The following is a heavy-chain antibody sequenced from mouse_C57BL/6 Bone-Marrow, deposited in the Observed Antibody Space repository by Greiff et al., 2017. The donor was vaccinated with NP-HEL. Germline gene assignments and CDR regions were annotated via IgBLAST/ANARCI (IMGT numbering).Heavy chain of an antibody. V-gene: IGHV1-72*01. CDR1: GYTFTSYW. CDR2: IDPSSGGT. J-gene: IGHJ3*01. CDR3: SRSIFGDYGGESAY. D-gene: IGHD2-4*01. Sequence: QVQLQQSGAELVKPGASVKLSCKASGYTFTSYWMHWVKQRPGRGLEWIGRIDPSSGGTKYNEKFKGKATLTADKPSSTAYMQLSSLTSEDSAVYYLSRSIFGDYGGESAYWGQGTLVTVSA.